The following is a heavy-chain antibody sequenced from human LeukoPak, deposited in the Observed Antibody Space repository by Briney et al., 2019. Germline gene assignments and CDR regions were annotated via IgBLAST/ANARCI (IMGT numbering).Heavy chain of an antibody. J-gene: IGHJ4*02. CDR2: IIPIFGTA. D-gene: IGHD3-22*01. Sequence: GASVKVSCKASGGTFSSYAISWVRQAPGQGLEWMGGIIPIFGTANYAQKFQGRVTITADESTSTAYMELSSLRSEDTAVYYCARGKGITMIVVVPPEDFDYWGQGTLVTVSS. CDR3: ARGKGITMIVVVPPEDFDY. V-gene: IGHV1-69*13. CDR1: GGTFSSYA.